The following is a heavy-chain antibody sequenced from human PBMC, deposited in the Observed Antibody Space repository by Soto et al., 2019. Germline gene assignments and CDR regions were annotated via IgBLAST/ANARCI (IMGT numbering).Heavy chain of an antibody. V-gene: IGHV4-39*01. CDR2: IYYSGST. Sequence: SETLSLTCTVSGGSISSSSYYWGWIRQPPGKGLEWIGSIYYSGSTYYNPSLKSRVTITVDTSKNQFSLRLSSVTAADTAVYYCARRGDILTNAYYYGMDVWGQGTTVTVSS. D-gene: IGHD3-9*01. CDR1: GGSISSSSYY. J-gene: IGHJ6*02. CDR3: ARRGDILTNAYYYGMDV.